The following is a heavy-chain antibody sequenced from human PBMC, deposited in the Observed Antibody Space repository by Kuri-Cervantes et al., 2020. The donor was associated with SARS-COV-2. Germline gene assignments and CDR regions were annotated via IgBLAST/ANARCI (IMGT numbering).Heavy chain of an antibody. CDR3: AREVTIFGAVSRGFDP. CDR2: ISWDGGST. J-gene: IGHJ5*02. Sequence: LSLTCAASGFTSDDYAMHWVRQAPGKGLEWVSLISWDGGSTYYADSVKGRFTISRDNSKNSLYLQMNSLRAEDTAVHYCAREVTIFGAVSRGFDPWGQGTLVTVSS. D-gene: IGHD3-3*01. CDR1: GFTSDDYA. V-gene: IGHV3-43D*03.